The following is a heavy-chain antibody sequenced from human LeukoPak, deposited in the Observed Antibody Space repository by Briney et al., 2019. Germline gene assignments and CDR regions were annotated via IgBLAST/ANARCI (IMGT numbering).Heavy chain of an antibody. Sequence: ASVKVSCKASGYTFTGYYTHWVRQAPGQGLEWMGWINPNSGGTNYAQKFQGWVTMTRDTSISTAYMELSRLRSDDTAVYYCARHYYDSSGYYYFDYWGQGTLVTVSS. CDR1: GYTFTGYY. CDR3: ARHYYDSSGYYYFDY. J-gene: IGHJ4*02. D-gene: IGHD3-22*01. V-gene: IGHV1-2*04. CDR2: INPNSGGT.